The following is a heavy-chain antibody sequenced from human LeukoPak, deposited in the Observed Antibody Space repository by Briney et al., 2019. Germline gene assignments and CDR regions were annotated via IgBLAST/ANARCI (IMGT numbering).Heavy chain of an antibody. Sequence: QPGGSLRLSCAASGFTFSDSAMTWVRQAPGKGLEWVSLISFSGDSIYYADSVKGRFTISRDNSKNTLYLQMNSLRAEDTAVYYCAKDSGRYFDKYYFDYWGQGNLVTVSS. D-gene: IGHD3-9*01. CDR3: AKDSGRYFDKYYFDY. J-gene: IGHJ4*02. CDR1: GFTFSDSA. CDR2: ISFSGDSI. V-gene: IGHV3-23*01.